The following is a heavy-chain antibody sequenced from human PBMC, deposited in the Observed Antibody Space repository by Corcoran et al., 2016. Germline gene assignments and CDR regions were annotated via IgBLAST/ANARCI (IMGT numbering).Heavy chain of an antibody. J-gene: IGHJ6*02. CDR2: IKQDGSQK. D-gene: IGHD2-21*01. Sequence: EVQLVESGGGLVQPGGSLRISCAASGFIFSDYWMTWVRQAPGKGLEWVANIKQDGSQKYYVDSVKGRFTVSRDNAKNSLYLLMNSLRVEDTAVYYCARDDLPGMDVWGRGTTVTVSS. CDR3: ARDDLPGMDV. V-gene: IGHV3-7*03. CDR1: GFIFSDYW.